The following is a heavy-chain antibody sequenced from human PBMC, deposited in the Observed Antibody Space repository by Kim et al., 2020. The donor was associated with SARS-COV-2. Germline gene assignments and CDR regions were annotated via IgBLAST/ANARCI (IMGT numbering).Heavy chain of an antibody. V-gene: IGHV1-2*06. CDR1: GYTFTGYY. J-gene: IGHJ3*02. CDR2: INPNSGGT. D-gene: IGHD6-19*01. Sequence: ASVKVSCKASGYTFTGYYMHWVRQAPGQGLEWMGRINPNSGGTNYAQKFQGRVTMTRDTSISTAYMELSRLRSDDTAVYYCAWDKQLLSSSGWYTTNHEAFDIWGQGTMVTVSS. CDR3: AWDKQLLSSSGWYTTNHEAFDI.